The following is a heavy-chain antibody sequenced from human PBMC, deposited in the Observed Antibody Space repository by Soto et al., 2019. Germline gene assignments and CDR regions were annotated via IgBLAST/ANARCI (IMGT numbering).Heavy chain of an antibody. CDR1: GVKLGNYW. J-gene: IGHJ5*02. D-gene: IGHD6-19*01. CDR3: VRDQSVAGPTTLFDP. Sequence: PGGSQRLSSIASGVKLGNYWRHWVRQPPGEGLVWVSRINSEGNSVIYADSVKGRFTVSRDNAENTLYLQMNNLRAEDTALYYCVRDQSVAGPTTLFDPWGQGVLVTVSS. CDR2: INSEGNSV. V-gene: IGHV3-74*01.